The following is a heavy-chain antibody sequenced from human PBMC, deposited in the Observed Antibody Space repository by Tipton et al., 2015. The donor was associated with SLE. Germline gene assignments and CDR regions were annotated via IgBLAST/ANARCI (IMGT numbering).Heavy chain of an antibody. J-gene: IGHJ4*02. CDR3: AKDRYYDFWSGYFDY. Sequence: SLRLSCAASGFTFNSYAMSWVRQAPGKGLEWVSAIGGSAGNTYFADSVKGRFIISRDSSKDTLYLQMNSLRAEDTAVYYCAKDRYYDFWSGYFDYWGQGILVTVST. V-gene: IGHV3-23*01. CDR1: GFTFNSYA. D-gene: IGHD3-3*01. CDR2: IGGSAGNT.